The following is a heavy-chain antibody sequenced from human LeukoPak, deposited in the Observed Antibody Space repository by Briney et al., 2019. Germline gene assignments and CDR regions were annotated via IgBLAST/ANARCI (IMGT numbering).Heavy chain of an antibody. CDR1: GFTFSSYW. V-gene: IGHV3-74*01. CDR2: INGDGSST. CDR3: ARDRYGGPDY. D-gene: IGHD5-12*01. Sequence: GGSLRLSCAASGFTFSSYWMHWVRQAPGKSLVWVSDINGDGSSTKYADSVKGRFTIPRDNAKNTLYLQMNSLRGEDTAVYYCARDRYGGPDYWGQGTLVTVSS. J-gene: IGHJ4*02.